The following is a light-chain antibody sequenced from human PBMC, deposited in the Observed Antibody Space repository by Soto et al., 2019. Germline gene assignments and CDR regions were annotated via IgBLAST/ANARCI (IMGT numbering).Light chain of an antibody. V-gene: IGLV2-11*01. J-gene: IGLJ2*01. CDR1: SSDVGGYNY. CDR2: DVS. CDR3: CSYAGTYTPL. Sequence: QSVLTQPRSVSGSPGQSVTISCTGTSSDVGGYNYVSWYQHNPGKAPKLMIFDVSARPSGVPDRFSGSKSANTASLTISGFQAEDEADYYCCSYAGTYTPLFGGGTQLTVL.